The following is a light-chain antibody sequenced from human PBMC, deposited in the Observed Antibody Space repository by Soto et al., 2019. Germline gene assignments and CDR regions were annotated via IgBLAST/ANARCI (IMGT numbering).Light chain of an antibody. CDR1: SSDFGGYNY. J-gene: IGLJ1*01. Sequence: QSVLTRPPSAAGSPGQSVTISCTGTSSDFGGYNYVSWYQQHPGKAPKLMIFEVPNRPSGVPDRFSGSKSGNTASLTVSGLQAEDEADYYCSSYAGTNNLYVFGPGTKVTVL. CDR3: SSYAGTNNLYV. CDR2: EVP. V-gene: IGLV2-8*01.